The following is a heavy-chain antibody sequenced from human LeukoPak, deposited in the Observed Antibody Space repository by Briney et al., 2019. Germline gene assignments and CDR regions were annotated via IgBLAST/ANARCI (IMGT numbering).Heavy chain of an antibody. D-gene: IGHD6-19*01. Sequence: GRSLRLSCAASGFTFSSYAMHWVRQAPGKGLEWVALISYDKSNKYYADSVKGRFTISRDNSKNTLFVQMNSLRTEDTAVYYCARSGVQWQWLLTYDVFDIWGQGTMVTVSS. CDR2: ISYDKSNK. CDR3: ARSGVQWQWLLTYDVFDI. J-gene: IGHJ3*02. CDR1: GFTFSSYA. V-gene: IGHV3-30-3*01.